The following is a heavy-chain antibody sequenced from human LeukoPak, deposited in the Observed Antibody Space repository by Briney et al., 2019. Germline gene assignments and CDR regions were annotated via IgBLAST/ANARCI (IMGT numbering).Heavy chain of an antibody. CDR2: MNPNSGNT. CDR1: GYTFTSYD. CDR3: ARKGPYYDILTGYYSVED. Sequence: ASVKVSCKASGYTFTSYDINWVRQATGQGLEWMGWMNPNSGNTGYALKFQGRVTMTRNTSISTAYMELSSLRSEDTAVYYCARKGPYYDILTGYYSVEDWGQGTLVTVSS. V-gene: IGHV1-8*01. D-gene: IGHD3-9*01. J-gene: IGHJ4*02.